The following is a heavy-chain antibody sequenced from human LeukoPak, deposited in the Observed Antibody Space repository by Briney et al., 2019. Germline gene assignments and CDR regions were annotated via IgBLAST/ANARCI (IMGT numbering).Heavy chain of an antibody. CDR2: IYPGDSDT. CDR3: ARQSYYYDSSGYSHVSAFDY. Sequence: GESLKISCKGSGYIFTTYWIGWVRQMPGKGLEWMGIIYPGDSDTRYSPSFQGQVTISADKSISTAYLQWSSLKASDTAMYYCARQSYYYDSSGYSHVSAFDYWGQGTLVTVSS. J-gene: IGHJ4*02. D-gene: IGHD3-22*01. CDR1: GYIFTTYW. V-gene: IGHV5-51*01.